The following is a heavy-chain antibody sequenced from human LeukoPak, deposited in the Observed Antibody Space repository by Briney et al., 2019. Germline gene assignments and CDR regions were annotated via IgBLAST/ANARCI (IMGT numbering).Heavy chain of an antibody. CDR2: INAGNGNT. D-gene: IGHD3-3*01. V-gene: IGHV1-3*01. Sequence: GASVKVSCKASGYTFTSYAMHWVRQAPGQRLEWMGWINAGNGNTKYSQKFQGRVTITADESTSTAYMELSSLRSEDTAVYYCARGRDFWSGYYDAFGFDPWGQGTLVTVSS. CDR1: GYTFTSYA. CDR3: ARGRDFWSGYYDAFGFDP. J-gene: IGHJ5*02.